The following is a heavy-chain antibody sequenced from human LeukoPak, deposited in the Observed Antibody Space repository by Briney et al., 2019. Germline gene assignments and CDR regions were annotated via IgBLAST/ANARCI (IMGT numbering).Heavy chain of an antibody. D-gene: IGHD6-13*01. J-gene: IGHJ4*02. CDR1: GGSVSSGAYY. CDR3: ARASSSWFRFGY. CDR2: IYYSGST. V-gene: IGHV4-61*08. Sequence: PSETLSLTCTVSGGSVSSGAYYWSWIRQPPGKGLEWIGYIYYSGSTNYNPSLKSRVTISVDTSKNQFSLKLSSVTAADTAVYYCARASSSWFRFGYWGQGTLVTVSS.